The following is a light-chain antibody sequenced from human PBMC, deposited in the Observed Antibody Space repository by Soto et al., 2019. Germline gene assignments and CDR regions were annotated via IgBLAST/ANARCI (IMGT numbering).Light chain of an antibody. J-gene: IGLJ1*01. CDR1: SSDVGGYNY. CDR3: CSYTDSRTHI. CDR2: EVS. V-gene: IGLV2-14*01. Sequence: QSVLTQPASVSGSPGQSITISCTGTSSDVGGYNYVSWYQQHPGKAPKLIIFEVSYRPSGISNRFSASKSGDTASLTISGLQADDEADYYCCSYTDSRTHIFVRGTMVTVL.